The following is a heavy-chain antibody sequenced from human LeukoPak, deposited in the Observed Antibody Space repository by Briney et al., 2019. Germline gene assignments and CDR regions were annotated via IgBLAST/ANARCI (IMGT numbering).Heavy chain of an antibody. D-gene: IGHD2-2*01. CDR2: FYYSGST. J-gene: IGHJ5*02. Sequence: ASETLSLTCTVSGGSISSGDYYWSWIRQPPGKGLEWIGYFYYSGSTYYNPSLKSRVTISVDTAKTQFSLKLSSVPAAETAVYYCARHCSSTSFLSDNWFDPWGQGTLVTVSS. V-gene: IGHV4-30-4*08. CDR1: GGSISSGDYY. CDR3: ARHCSSTSFLSDNWFDP.